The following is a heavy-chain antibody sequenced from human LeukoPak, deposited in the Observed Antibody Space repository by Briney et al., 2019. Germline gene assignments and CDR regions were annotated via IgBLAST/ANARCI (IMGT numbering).Heavy chain of an antibody. J-gene: IGHJ6*02. Sequence: GGSLRLSCAASGFTFSDYWMNWVRQAPGKGLEWVANIRQDGGEKYYGDSVKGRFTISRDNAKNSLFVQMHSLRAEDAAVYYCARPGLTAAAGALDGMDVWGQGTTVTVSS. CDR3: ARPGLTAAAGALDGMDV. CDR2: IRQDGGEK. V-gene: IGHV3-7*01. CDR1: GFTFSDYW. D-gene: IGHD6-13*01.